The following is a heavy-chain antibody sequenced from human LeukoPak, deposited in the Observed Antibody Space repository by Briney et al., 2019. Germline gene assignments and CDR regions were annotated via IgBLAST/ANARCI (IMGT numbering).Heavy chain of an antibody. CDR1: GFTFSSYA. Sequence: HPGGSLRLSCAASGFTFSSYAMSWVRQAPGKGLEWVSAISGSGGSTYYADSVKGRFTISRDNSKNTLYLQMNSLRAEDTAVYYCAKGELLSDAFDIWGQGTMVTVSS. D-gene: IGHD3-10*01. CDR3: AKGELLSDAFDI. CDR2: ISGSGGST. V-gene: IGHV3-23*01. J-gene: IGHJ3*02.